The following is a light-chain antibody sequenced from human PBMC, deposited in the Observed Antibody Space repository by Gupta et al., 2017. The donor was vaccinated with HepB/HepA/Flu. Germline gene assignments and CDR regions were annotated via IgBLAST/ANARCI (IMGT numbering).Light chain of an antibody. CDR2: DAS. J-gene: IGKJ1*01. CDR1: QSVGRY. Sequence: ESVLTQSPATLPLSPGERATLSCRASQSVGRYLAWYQQKPGQAPRLLIYDASIRATGIPARFSGSGSGTDFTLTISSLEPEDVAVYYCQQRTNWTFGQGTKVEIK. V-gene: IGKV3-11*01. CDR3: QQRTNWT.